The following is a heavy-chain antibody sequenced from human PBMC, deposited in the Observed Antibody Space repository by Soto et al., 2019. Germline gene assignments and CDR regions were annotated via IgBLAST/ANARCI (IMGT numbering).Heavy chain of an antibody. Sequence: SGRTWVNPAQTLTLPCTFFGFSVTASPVAVGWIRLPPGKALERLAIIYWDDDKRYSPSLKSRLTITKDTSKNQVVLTMTNMDPVHTATYYCAHSPPDIAAAGPHFDYWGQGTLVTVSS. CDR2: IYWDDDK. CDR3: AHSPPDIAAAGPHFDY. V-gene: IGHV2-5*02. D-gene: IGHD6-13*01. J-gene: IGHJ4*02. CDR1: GFSVTASPVA.